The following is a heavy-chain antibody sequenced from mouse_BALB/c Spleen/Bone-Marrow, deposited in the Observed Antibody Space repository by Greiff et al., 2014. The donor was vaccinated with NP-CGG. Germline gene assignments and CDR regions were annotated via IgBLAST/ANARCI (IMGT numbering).Heavy chain of an antibody. Sequence: EVQLVESGGGLVKPGGSLKLSCAASGFTFSDYYMYWVRQTPEKRLEWVATISDGSTYTYYPDSMKGRFTISRDNAKNNLYLQMSSLKSEDTALYYCARDRGVQGYAMDYWGQGTSVTVSS. J-gene: IGHJ4*01. CDR1: GFTFSDYY. CDR3: ARDRGVQGYAMDY. V-gene: IGHV5-4*02. CDR2: ISDGSTYT. D-gene: IGHD2-14*01.